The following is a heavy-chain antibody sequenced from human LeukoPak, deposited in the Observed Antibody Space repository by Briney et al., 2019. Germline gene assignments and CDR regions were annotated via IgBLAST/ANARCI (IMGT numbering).Heavy chain of an antibody. CDR3: ARNSITMTVDTTFDI. Sequence: ASVKVSCKASGYTFTGYYMHWVRQAPGQGLEWMGWINPNSGGTNYAQKFQGWVTMTRDTSISTAYMELSRLRSDDTAVYYCARNSITMTVDTTFDIWGQGTMVTVSS. CDR2: INPNSGGT. D-gene: IGHD3-22*01. V-gene: IGHV1-2*04. J-gene: IGHJ3*02. CDR1: GYTFTGYY.